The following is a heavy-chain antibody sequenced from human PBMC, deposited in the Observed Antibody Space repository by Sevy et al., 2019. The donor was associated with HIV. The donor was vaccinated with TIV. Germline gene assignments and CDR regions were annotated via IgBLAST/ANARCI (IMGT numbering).Heavy chain of an antibody. D-gene: IGHD3-22*01. CDR2: ISAYNGNT. V-gene: IGHV1-18*01. CDR1: GYTFTSYG. Sequence: ASVKVSCKASGYTFTSYGISWVRQAPGQGLEWMGWISAYNGNTNYAQKLQGRVTMTTDTSTSTAYMELRSLRSDDTAVYYCARGKGPGDSSGYYGLDYWGQGTLATVSS. CDR3: ARGKGPGDSSGYYGLDY. J-gene: IGHJ4*02.